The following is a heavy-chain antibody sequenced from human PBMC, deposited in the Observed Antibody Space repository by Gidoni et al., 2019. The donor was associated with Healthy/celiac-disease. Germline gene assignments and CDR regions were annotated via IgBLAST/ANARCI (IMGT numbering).Heavy chain of an antibody. J-gene: IGHJ5*02. D-gene: IGHD3-9*01. CDR3: ARDYFDWLSGWFDP. V-gene: IGHV3-7*01. CDR1: GFTFSSYW. Sequence: EVQLVESGGGLVQPGGSLRLSCAASGFTFSSYWMSWVRQAPGKGLEWVANIKQDGSEKYYVDSVKGRFTISRDNAKNSLYLQMNSLRAEDTAVYYCARDYFDWLSGWFDPWGQGTLVTVS. CDR2: IKQDGSEK.